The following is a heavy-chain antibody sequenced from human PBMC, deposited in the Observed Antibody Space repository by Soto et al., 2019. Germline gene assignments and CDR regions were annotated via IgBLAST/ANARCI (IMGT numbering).Heavy chain of an antibody. CDR3: ATASPGTIIS. CDR2: IYYTGST. Sequence: SETLSLTCSVSGVSITNFYWSWIRQPPGKGLESIGYIYYTGSTNYNPSLKSRVTISVDTSKNQFSLKLSSVTAADTAVYYCATASPGTIISWGQGTLVTVSS. J-gene: IGHJ5*02. D-gene: IGHD2-8*01. CDR1: GVSITNFY. V-gene: IGHV4-59*01.